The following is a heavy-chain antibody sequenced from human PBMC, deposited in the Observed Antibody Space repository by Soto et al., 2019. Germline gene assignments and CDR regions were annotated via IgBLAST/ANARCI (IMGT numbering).Heavy chain of an antibody. Sequence: SETLSLTCTVSGGSISSYYWSWIRQPPGKGLEWIGYIYYSGSTNYNPSLKSRVTISVDTSKNQFSLKLSSVTAADTAVYYCARGIGFWSGSIGYFDYWGQGTLVTVSS. J-gene: IGHJ4*02. CDR2: IYYSGST. V-gene: IGHV4-59*01. CDR1: GGSISSYY. CDR3: ARGIGFWSGSIGYFDY. D-gene: IGHD3-3*01.